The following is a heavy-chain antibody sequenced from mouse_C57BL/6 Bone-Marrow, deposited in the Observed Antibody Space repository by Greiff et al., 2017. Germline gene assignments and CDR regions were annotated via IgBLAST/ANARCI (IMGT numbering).Heavy chain of an antibody. CDR3: ARSYYSTLYAMDY. CDR2: IYPRSGNT. Sequence: VQLQPSGAELARPGASVKLSCKASGYTFTSYGISWVKQRTGQGLEWIGEIYPRSGNTYYNEKFKGKATLTADKSSSTAYMELRSLTSEDSAVYFCARSYYSTLYAMDYWGQGTSVTVSS. V-gene: IGHV1-81*01. D-gene: IGHD2-5*01. J-gene: IGHJ4*01. CDR1: GYTFTSYG.